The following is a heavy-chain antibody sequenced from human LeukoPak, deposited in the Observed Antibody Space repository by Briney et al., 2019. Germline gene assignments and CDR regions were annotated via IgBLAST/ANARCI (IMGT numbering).Heavy chain of an antibody. CDR3: ARGVLLWFGTNNWFDP. V-gene: IGHV4-34*01. D-gene: IGHD3-10*01. CDR2: INHSGST. Sequence: SETLSLTCAVCGGSFSGYYWSWIRQPPGKGLEWIGEINHSGSTNYNPSLKSRVTISVDTSKNQFSLKLSSVTAADTAVYYCARGVLLWFGTNNWFDPWGQGTLVTVSS. J-gene: IGHJ5*02. CDR1: GGSFSGYY.